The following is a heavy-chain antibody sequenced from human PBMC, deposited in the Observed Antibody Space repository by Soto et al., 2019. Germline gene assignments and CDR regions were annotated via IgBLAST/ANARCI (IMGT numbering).Heavy chain of an antibody. Sequence: PGGSLRLSCAASGFTFSSYSMNWVRQAPGKGLEWVSSISSSSSYIYYADSVKGRFTISRDNAKNSLYLQMNSLRAEDTAVYYCSRKLAPPYCMDVCGPAPTLTLSS. CDR2: ISSSSSYI. V-gene: IGHV3-21*01. D-gene: IGHD1-1*01. J-gene: IGHJ6*02. CDR3: SRKLAPPYCMDV. CDR1: GFTFSSYS.